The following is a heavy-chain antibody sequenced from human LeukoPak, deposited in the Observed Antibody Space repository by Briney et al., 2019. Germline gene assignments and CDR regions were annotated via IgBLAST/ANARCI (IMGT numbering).Heavy chain of an antibody. CDR1: GFTFSSYG. J-gene: IGHJ6*02. V-gene: IGHV3-33*01. CDR2: IWYDGSNK. Sequence: PGGSLRLSCAASGFTFSSYGMHWVRQAPGEGLEWVAVIWYDGSNKYYADSVKGRFTISRDNSKNTLYLQMNSLRAEDTAVYYCARDRGQWLVEAYGMDVWGQGTTVTVSS. CDR3: ARDRGQWLVEAYGMDV. D-gene: IGHD6-19*01.